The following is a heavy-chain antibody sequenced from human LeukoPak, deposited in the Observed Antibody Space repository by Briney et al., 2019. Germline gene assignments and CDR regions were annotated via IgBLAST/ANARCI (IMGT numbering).Heavy chain of an antibody. CDR2: IYYSGST. CDR1: GGSISSSSYY. J-gene: IGHJ4*02. V-gene: IGHV4-39*07. Sequence: PSETLSLTCTVSGGSISSSSYYWGWIRQPPGKGLEWIGSIYYSGSTYYSPSLKSRVTVSVDTSKNQFSLKLSSVTAADTAVYYCARSGPNNVPATAILSCWGQGTLVTVSS. CDR3: ARSGPNNVPATAILSC. D-gene: IGHD2-2*02.